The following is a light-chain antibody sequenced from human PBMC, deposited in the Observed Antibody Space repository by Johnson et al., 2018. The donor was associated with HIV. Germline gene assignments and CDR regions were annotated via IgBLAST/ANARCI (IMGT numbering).Light chain of an antibody. Sequence: QSVLTQPPSVSAAPGQKVTISCSGSSSNIEHNYISWYQQLPGTAPKLLIYENHKRPSGIPDRFSGSKSGTSATLGITGLQTGDEADYYCGTWDSGLGAVYVVGPGTKVTVL. CDR1: SSNIEHNY. CDR2: ENH. CDR3: GTWDSGLGAVYV. V-gene: IGLV1-51*02. J-gene: IGLJ1*01.